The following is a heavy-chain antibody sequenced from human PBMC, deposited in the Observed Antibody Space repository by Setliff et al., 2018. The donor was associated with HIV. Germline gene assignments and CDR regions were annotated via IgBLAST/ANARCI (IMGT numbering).Heavy chain of an antibody. CDR2: IYYSGST. CDR1: GGSISSHY. Sequence: SETLSFTCTVSGGSISSHYWSWIRQPPGKGLEWIGYIYYSGSTNYNPSLKSRVTISVDTSKNQFSLKLSSVTAADTAVYYCARQHLARGGYYYMDVWGKGTTVTVSS. CDR3: ARQHLARGGYYYMDV. V-gene: IGHV4-59*11. J-gene: IGHJ6*03. D-gene: IGHD3-10*01.